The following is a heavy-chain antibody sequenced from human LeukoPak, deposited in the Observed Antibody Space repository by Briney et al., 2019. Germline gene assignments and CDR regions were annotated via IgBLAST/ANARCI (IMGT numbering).Heavy chain of an antibody. CDR3: AREMRGGATREYYFDY. CDR2: IYYSGST. CDR1: GGSISSHY. Sequence: PSETLSLTCTVSGGSISSHYWSWIRQPPGKGLEWIGYIYYSGSTNYNPSLKSRVTISVDTSKNQFSLKLSSVTAADTAVYFCAREMRGGATREYYFDYWGQGTLVTVSS. J-gene: IGHJ4*02. V-gene: IGHV4-59*11. D-gene: IGHD5-12*01.